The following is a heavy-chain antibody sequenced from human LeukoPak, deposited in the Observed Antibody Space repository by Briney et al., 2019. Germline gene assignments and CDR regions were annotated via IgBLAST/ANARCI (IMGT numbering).Heavy chain of an antibody. Sequence: GGSLRLSCAASGFTFDDYAMHWVRQAPGKGLEWVSGISWNSGSIGYADSVKSRFTISRDNAKNSLYLQMNSLRAEDTALYYCAKLAVAGTIDYWGQGTLVTVSS. V-gene: IGHV3-9*01. CDR3: AKLAVAGTIDY. D-gene: IGHD6-19*01. J-gene: IGHJ4*02. CDR1: GFTFDDYA. CDR2: ISWNSGSI.